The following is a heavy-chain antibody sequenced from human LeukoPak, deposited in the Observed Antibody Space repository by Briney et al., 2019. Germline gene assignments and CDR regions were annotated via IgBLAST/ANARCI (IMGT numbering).Heavy chain of an antibody. CDR2: ISSSSSTI. D-gene: IGHD3-22*01. Sequence: TGGSLRLSCAASGFTFSSYSMNWVRQAPGKGLEWVSYISSSSSTIYYADSVKGRFTISRDNTKNSLYLQMNSLRAEDTAVYYCARDFDYYDSSGYYAYFQHWGQGTLVTVSS. CDR3: ARDFDYYDSSGYYAYFQH. J-gene: IGHJ1*01. V-gene: IGHV3-48*01. CDR1: GFTFSSYS.